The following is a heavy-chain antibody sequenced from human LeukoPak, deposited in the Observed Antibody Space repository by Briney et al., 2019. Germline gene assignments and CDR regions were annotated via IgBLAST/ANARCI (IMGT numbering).Heavy chain of an antibody. CDR1: GFTFISYG. V-gene: IGHV3-30*02. CDR2: IRYDGSNK. D-gene: IGHD4-17*01. Sequence: PGGSLRLSCAASGFTFISYGIHWVRQAPGKGLEWVAFIRYDGSNKYYVDSVKGRFTISRDNSKNTVYLQMNSLRSEDTAVYCCVLVPPHYGEGAGPNYYYYTDVWGKGTTVTVSS. J-gene: IGHJ6*03. CDR3: VLVPPHYGEGAGPNYYYYTDV.